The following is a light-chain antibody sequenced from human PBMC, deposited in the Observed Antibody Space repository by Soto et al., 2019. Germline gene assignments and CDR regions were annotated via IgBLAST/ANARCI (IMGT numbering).Light chain of an antibody. CDR3: QQYNSWPPMYT. Sequence: EIVMTQSPATLSVSPGERATLSCRASQSVSSNLAWYQQKPGQAPRLLIYGASTRATGIPARLSGSGSGTAFPLTISVLQSEDSAVYYCQQYNSWPPMYTFGQGTKLEIK. V-gene: IGKV3-15*01. CDR2: GAS. J-gene: IGKJ2*01. CDR1: QSVSSN.